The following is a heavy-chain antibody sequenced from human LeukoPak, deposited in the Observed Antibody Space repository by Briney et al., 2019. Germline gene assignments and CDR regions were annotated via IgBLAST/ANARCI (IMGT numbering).Heavy chain of an antibody. Sequence: AGTLRLTCTPSGFTFKYYDLNWVRQAPGKGLEWVASIRYDGSNKYYADPVEGRFTISRDNSMNILYLQINSLSPDDTAVYYFSKGSRYNWNVPHFDCGGEGTLVTVSS. CDR2: IRYDGSNK. V-gene: IGHV3-30*02. J-gene: IGHJ4*01. CDR1: GFTFKYYD. D-gene: IGHD1-20*01. CDR3: SKGSRYNWNVPHFDC.